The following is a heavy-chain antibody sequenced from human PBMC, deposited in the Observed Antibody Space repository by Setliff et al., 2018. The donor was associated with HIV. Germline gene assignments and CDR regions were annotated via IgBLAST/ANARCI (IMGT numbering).Heavy chain of an antibody. J-gene: IGHJ4*02. CDR1: GFKFNDAW. D-gene: IGHD2-2*01. CDR3: ARVCSRTSCYFWESG. V-gene: IGHV3-15*01. Sequence: PGGSLRLSCAASGFKFNDAWMSWVRQAPGKGLEWIGRIKSKTDGETTDYIAPVEGRFRISRDDSTNTLYLQMNSLTIEDTGVYYCARVCSRTSCYFWESGWGQGTLVTVSS. CDR2: IKSKTDGETT.